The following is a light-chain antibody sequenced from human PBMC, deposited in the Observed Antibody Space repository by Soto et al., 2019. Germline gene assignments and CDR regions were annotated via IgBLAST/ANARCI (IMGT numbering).Light chain of an antibody. Sequence: QSVLTQPASVSGSPGQSITISCTGTTNDIGSYNFVSWYQQHPGKAPKLMIFDVSDRPSGVSIRFSGSKSGNTASLTISGLQPEDEADYYCSSYRSITTSYVFGTGTKVTVL. CDR1: TNDIGSYNF. CDR3: SSYRSITTSYV. CDR2: DVS. V-gene: IGLV2-14*03. J-gene: IGLJ1*01.